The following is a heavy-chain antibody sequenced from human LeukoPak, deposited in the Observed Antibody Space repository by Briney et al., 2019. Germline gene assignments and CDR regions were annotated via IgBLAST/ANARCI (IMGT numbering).Heavy chain of an antibody. D-gene: IGHD6-19*01. CDR2: INHSGST. CDR3: ARGSGWYLY. J-gene: IGHJ4*02. Sequence: PSETLSLTCAVYGGSFSGYYWSWIRQPPGKGLEWIGEINHSGSTNYNPSLKSRVTISVDTSKNQFSLNLSSVTAADTAVYYCARGSGWYLYWGQGTLVTVSS. CDR1: GGSFSGYY. V-gene: IGHV4-34*01.